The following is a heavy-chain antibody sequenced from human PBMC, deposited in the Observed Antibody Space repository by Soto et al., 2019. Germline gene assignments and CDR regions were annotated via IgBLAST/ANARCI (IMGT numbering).Heavy chain of an antibody. D-gene: IGHD2-15*01. CDR1: GYTFTSYA. CDR2: INAGNGIT. J-gene: IGHJ4*02. V-gene: IGHV1-3*01. Sequence: QVQLVQSGAEVKKPGASVKVSCKASGYTFTSYAMQWVRQAPGQRLEWMGWINAGNGITKYSQKFQGRVTITRDTPASTANMELSSLRSEDTAVYYCARGPGGPDGPGDYWGQGTLVTVSS. CDR3: ARGPGGPDGPGDY.